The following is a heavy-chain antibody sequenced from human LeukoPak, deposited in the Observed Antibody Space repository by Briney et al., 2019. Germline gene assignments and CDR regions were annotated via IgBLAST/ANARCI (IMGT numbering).Heavy chain of an antibody. J-gene: IGHJ6*03. V-gene: IGHV4-34*01. CDR3: ARGKDFWSGYYTKGAYYYYYYMDV. CDR2: INHSGST. D-gene: IGHD3-3*01. Sequence: SETLSLTCAVYGGSFSGYYWSWIRQPPGKGLEWIGEINHSGSTNYNPSLKSRVTISVDTSKNQFSLKLSSVTAADMAVYYCARGKDFWSGYYTKGAYYYYYYMDVWGKGTTVTVSS. CDR1: GGSFSGYY.